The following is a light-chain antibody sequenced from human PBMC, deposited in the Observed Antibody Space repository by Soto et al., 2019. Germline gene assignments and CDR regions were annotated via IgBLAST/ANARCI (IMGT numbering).Light chain of an antibody. CDR2: GAS. CDR3: QQYNNWPPFS. CDR1: QSISSN. J-gene: IGKJ3*01. V-gene: IGKV3-15*01. Sequence: EIVMTQSAATLSVSPGERATLSCRASQSISSNLAWYQQKNGQTPRLLIYGASTRAAGIPARFSGSGSGTDFTLTISSLQSEDFAVYYCQQYNNWPPFSFGPGTKVDIK.